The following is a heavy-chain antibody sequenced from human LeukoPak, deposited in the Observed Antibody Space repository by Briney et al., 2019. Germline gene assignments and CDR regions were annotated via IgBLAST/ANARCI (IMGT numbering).Heavy chain of an antibody. Sequence: GGSVNVYLQSSGYTFTNYALHWVRPAPGRRLEWMGWINTSNGNTQYSQKFQGRVTFTRDTSANTAYMELSSLRSEDTAVYYCASVDYGDYWGQGTLVTVSS. D-gene: IGHD4-17*01. J-gene: IGHJ4*02. CDR3: ASVDYGDY. V-gene: IGHV1-3*04. CDR2: INTSNGNT. CDR1: GYTFTNYA.